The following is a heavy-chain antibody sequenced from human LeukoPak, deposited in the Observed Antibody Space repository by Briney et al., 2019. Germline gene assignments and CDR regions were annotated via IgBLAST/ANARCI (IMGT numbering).Heavy chain of an antibody. CDR1: GFTFSSYA. J-gene: IGHJ6*02. CDR2: ISGSGGTT. D-gene: IGHD1-26*01. CDR3: AKDVSGGYHIYYYYGMDV. Sequence: AGSLRLSCAASGFTFSSYAMSWIRQAPGEGLEWVSAISGSGGTTYYAAPVKGRFTISRDNSKNTLYLQMNSTRAEDTAVYCCAKDVSGGYHIYYYYGMDVWGQGTTVTVSS. V-gene: IGHV3-23*01.